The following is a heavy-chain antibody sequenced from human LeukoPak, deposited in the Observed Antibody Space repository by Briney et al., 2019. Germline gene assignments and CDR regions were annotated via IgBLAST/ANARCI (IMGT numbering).Heavy chain of an antibody. CDR1: GGSISSDGYY. Sequence: SETLSLTCTVSGGSISSDGYYWSWIRQPPGKGLEWIGEINHSGSTYYNPSLKSRVTISVDTSKNQFSLKLSSVTAADTAVYYCARKLRGSGLDYWGQGTLVTVSS. J-gene: IGHJ4*02. D-gene: IGHD3-16*01. CDR2: INHSGST. CDR3: ARKLRGSGLDY. V-gene: IGHV4-39*07.